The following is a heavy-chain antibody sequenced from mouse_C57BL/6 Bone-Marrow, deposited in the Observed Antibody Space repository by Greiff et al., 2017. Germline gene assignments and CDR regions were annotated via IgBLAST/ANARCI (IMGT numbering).Heavy chain of an antibody. CDR1: GYTFTSYW. Sequence: VQLQQPGTELVKPGASVKLSCKASGYTFTSYWMHWVKQRPGQGLEWIGNINPSNGGTNYNEKFKSKATLTVDKSSSTAYMQLSSLTSEDSAVYYCARFSITTVVVPKADYWGQCTTLTVSS. CDR3: ARFSITTVVVPKADY. V-gene: IGHV1-53*01. CDR2: INPSNGGT. J-gene: IGHJ2*01. D-gene: IGHD1-1*01.